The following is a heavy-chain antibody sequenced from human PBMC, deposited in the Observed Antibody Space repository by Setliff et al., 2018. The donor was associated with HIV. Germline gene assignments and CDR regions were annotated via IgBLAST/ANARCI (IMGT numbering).Heavy chain of an antibody. CDR2: IYPGNSDT. CDR1: GYTFSNYC. Sequence: GESLKISCKDSGYTFSNYCIAWVRQMPGKGLEWMGIIYPGNSDTTYSPSFQGQVTISADKSISTAYLQWSSLKASDTAMYYCVRRDGYKFDYWGQGTLVTVS. J-gene: IGHJ4*02. D-gene: IGHD5-12*01. CDR3: VRRDGYKFDY. V-gene: IGHV5-51*01.